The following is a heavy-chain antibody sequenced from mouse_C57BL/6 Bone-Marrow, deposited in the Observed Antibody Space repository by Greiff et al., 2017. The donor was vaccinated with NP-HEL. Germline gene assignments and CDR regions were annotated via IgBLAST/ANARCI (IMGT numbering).Heavy chain of an antibody. Sequence: QVQLQQSGAGLVRPGASVKLSCKASGYTFTDYYINWVKQRPGQGLEWIARIYPGSGNTYYNEKFKGKATLTAEKSSSTAYMQLSSLTSEDSAVYFCARWNYYGSSYFDYWGQGTTLTVSS. CDR3: ARWNYYGSSYFDY. D-gene: IGHD1-1*01. J-gene: IGHJ2*01. V-gene: IGHV1-76*01. CDR1: GYTFTDYY. CDR2: IYPGSGNT.